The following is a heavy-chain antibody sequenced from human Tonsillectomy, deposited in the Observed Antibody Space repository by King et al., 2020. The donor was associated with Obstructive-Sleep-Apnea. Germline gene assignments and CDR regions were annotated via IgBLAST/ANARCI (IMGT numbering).Heavy chain of an antibody. CDR3: ALWLSGYLDY. CDR2: IDPNSGGT. V-gene: IGHV1-2*02. Sequence: GQLVQSGAEVKKPGASVKVSCKASGYTFTGYCIHWVRQAPGQGLEWMGWIDPNSGGTNYAQKFQGRVSMTRDTSINTAYMELSRLRSDDTAVYYCALWLSGYLDYWGQGTLVTVSS. J-gene: IGHJ4*02. CDR1: GYTFTGYC. D-gene: IGHD3-22*01.